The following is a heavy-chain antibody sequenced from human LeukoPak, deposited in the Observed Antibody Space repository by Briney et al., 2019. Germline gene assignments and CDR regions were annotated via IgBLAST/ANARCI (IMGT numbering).Heavy chain of an antibody. CDR3: ARTMSGCGGNHWFDP. CDR1: GGSISSSTYY. V-gene: IGHV4-39*01. CDR2: IYNSGTT. J-gene: IGHJ5*02. Sequence: SETLSLTCTFSGGSISSSTYYWGWIRQPPGKGLEWIGSIYNSGTTYYNPSLKSRVTISVDTSKNQISLKLSSVTDADTAVYYCARTMSGCGGNHWFDPWGQGTLVTVSS. D-gene: IGHD6-19*01.